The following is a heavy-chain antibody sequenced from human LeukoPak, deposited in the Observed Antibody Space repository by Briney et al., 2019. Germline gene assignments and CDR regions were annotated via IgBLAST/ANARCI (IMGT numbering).Heavy chain of an antibody. V-gene: IGHV3-23*01. Sequence: HPGGSLRLSCAASGFTFDDYAMHWVRQAPGKGLEWVSAISGSGGSTYYADSVKGRFTISRDNSKNTLYLQMNSLRAEDTAVYYCAKALQQLALDYWGQGTLVTVSS. CDR2: ISGSGGST. J-gene: IGHJ4*02. CDR1: GFTFDDYA. CDR3: AKALQQLALDY. D-gene: IGHD6-13*01.